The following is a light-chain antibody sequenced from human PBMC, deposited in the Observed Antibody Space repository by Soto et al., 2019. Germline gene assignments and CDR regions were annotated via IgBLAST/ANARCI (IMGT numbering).Light chain of an antibody. J-gene: IGKJ4*01. CDR1: QSVSSSY. CDR2: GAS. CDR3: QQYGSWPLT. Sequence: EIELTQSPGTLSLSPGERATLSCRASQSVSSSYLAWYQQKPGQAPRLLNYGASSRAPGIPDRFSGSGTGTDFTLAISRLEPEDCAVYYCQQYGSWPLTFGGGTKVEIK. V-gene: IGKV3-20*01.